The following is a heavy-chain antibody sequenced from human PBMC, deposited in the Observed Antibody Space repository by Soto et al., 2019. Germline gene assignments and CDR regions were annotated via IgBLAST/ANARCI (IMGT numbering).Heavy chain of an antibody. CDR2: TYYRSKWYN. CDR1: GDSVSSNSAA. J-gene: IGHJ6*02. V-gene: IGHV6-1*01. CDR3: ARDIVVVPAADYYYYYGMDV. D-gene: IGHD2-2*01. Sequence: LTCAISGDSVSSNSAAWNWIRQSPSRGLEWLGRTYYRSKWYNDYAVSVKSRITINPDTSKNQFSLQLNSVTPEDTAVYYCARDIVVVPAADYYYYYGMDVWGQGTTVTVSS.